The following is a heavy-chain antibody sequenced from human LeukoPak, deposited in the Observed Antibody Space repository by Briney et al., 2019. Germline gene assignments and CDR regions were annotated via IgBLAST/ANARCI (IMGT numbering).Heavy chain of an antibody. CDR3: ARKPLSGGYGGTIDY. D-gene: IGHD5-12*01. CDR2: INNDGVST. J-gene: IGHJ4*02. V-gene: IGHV3-74*01. Sequence: TGGSLRLSCAASGFTFSSYSMNWVRQVPGKGLEWLSRINNDGVSTSYADSVKGRFTISRDNAKNTLYLRMNSLRAEDTAIYYCARKPLSGGYGGTIDYWGQGTLVTVSS. CDR1: GFTFSSYS.